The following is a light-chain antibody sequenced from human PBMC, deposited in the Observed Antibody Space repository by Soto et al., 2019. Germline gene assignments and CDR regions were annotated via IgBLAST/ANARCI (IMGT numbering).Light chain of an antibody. V-gene: IGKV3-15*01. J-gene: IGKJ5*01. CDR1: QSVSTN. Sequence: EIVMTQSPATLSVSPGERATVSCRASQSVSTNLAWYQQKPGQAPRLLIYGASTRATGIPARFSDSGSETEFTLTISSLQSEDFAVYFCQQYNNWPPTFGQGTRLEMK. CDR2: GAS. CDR3: QQYNNWPPT.